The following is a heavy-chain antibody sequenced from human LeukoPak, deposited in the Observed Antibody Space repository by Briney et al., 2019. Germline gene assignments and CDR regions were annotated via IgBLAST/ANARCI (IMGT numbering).Heavy chain of an antibody. D-gene: IGHD2-21*02. CDR1: GGSISSGSYY. CDR2: IYTSGST. V-gene: IGHV4-61*02. CDR3: ARYCGGDCYSYYFDY. Sequence: SETLSLTCTVSGGSISSGSYYWRWIRQPAGKGLEWIGRIYTSGSTNYNPSLKSRVTISVATSKNQFSLKLSSVTAADTAVYYCARYCGGDCYSYYFDYWGQGTLVTVSS. J-gene: IGHJ4*02.